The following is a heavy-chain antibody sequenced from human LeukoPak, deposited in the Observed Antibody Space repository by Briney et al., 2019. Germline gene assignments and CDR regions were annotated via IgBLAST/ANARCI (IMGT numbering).Heavy chain of an antibody. CDR1: GYTLPELS. D-gene: IGHD3-22*01. V-gene: IGHV1-24*01. CDR3: ATSRTGRVVAISGSYFDY. J-gene: IGHJ4*02. CDR2: LDPEDDEM. Sequence: GASVKVSCKVSGYTLPELSRYWVRQAPGKGLEWMVGLDPEDDEMIYAQKFRGRVSMTEDTMTNTAYMELSSLPSEDTAMYYCATSRTGRVVAISGSYFDYWGQGTLVTVSS.